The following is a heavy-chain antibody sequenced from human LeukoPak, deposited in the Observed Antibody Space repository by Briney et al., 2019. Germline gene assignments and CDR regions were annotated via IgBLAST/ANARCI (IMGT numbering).Heavy chain of an antibody. D-gene: IGHD3-22*01. CDR3: ARSIPVTSVRPGRDAFDI. J-gene: IGHJ3*02. Sequence: ASVKVSCKASGYTFTSYGISWVRQAPGQGLEWMGWISAYNGNTNFAQKVQGRFTMTTDTSTSTAYMELRSLMSDDTAVYYCARSIPVTSVRPGRDAFDIWGQGTMVTVSS. V-gene: IGHV1-18*01. CDR1: GYTFTSYG. CDR2: ISAYNGNT.